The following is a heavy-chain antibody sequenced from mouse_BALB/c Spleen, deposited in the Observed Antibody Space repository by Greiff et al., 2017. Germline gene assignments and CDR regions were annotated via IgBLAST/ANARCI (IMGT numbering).Heavy chain of an antibody. Sequence: EVKLMESGGGLVKPGGSLKLSCAASGFPFSSYGMSWVRQTPDKRLELVATIHSNGGSTYYPDSVKGRFTISRDYAKNTLYLQMSSLKSEDTAMYYCARRDGTDAGFAYWGQGTLVTVSA. CDR1: GFPFSSYG. J-gene: IGHJ3*01. D-gene: IGHD2-1*01. CDR3: ARRDGTDAGFAY. CDR2: IHSNGGST. V-gene: IGHV5-6-3*01.